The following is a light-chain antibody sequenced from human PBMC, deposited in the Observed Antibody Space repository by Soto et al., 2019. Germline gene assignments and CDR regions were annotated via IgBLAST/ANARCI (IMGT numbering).Light chain of an antibody. J-gene: IGKJ1*01. CDR3: PQYGSSRT. Sequence: ESVLIPALAAPSMYPGERDTLSCRASQSVSSSYLAWYQQKPGQAPRLLIYGASSRATGIPDRFSGSGSGTDFTLTISRLEPEDFAVYYCPQYGSSRTFGQGPKVDIK. CDR2: GAS. V-gene: IGKV3-20*01. CDR1: QSVSSSY.